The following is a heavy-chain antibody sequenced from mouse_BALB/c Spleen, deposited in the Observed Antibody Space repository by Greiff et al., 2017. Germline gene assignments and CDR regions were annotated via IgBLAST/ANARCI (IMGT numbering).Heavy chain of an antibody. CDR3: TRLTGTRYFDY. CDR2: INPYNDGT. V-gene: IGHV1-14*01. D-gene: IGHD4-1*01. Sequence: EVQLQQSGPELVKPGASVKMSCKASGYTFTSYVMHWVKQKPGQGLEWIGYINPYNDGTKYNEKFKGKATLTSDKSSSTAYMQLSSPTSEDSAVYYCTRLTGTRYFDYWGQGTTLTVSS. CDR1: GYTFTSYV. J-gene: IGHJ2*01.